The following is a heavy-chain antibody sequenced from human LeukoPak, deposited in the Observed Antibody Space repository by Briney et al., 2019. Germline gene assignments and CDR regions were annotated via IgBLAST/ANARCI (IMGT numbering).Heavy chain of an antibody. CDR1: GFTFSNYG. D-gene: IGHD6-13*01. CDR2: ISYDGGNK. Sequence: PGGFLRLSCAASGFTFSNYGMHWVRQAPGKGLEWVAFISYDGGNKYYADSVKGRFTISRDNSKNTLYLQMNSLRAEDTAVYYCAKDPRRYSRTGGYFDYWGQGTLVTVSS. V-gene: IGHV3-30*18. CDR3: AKDPRRYSRTGGYFDY. J-gene: IGHJ4*02.